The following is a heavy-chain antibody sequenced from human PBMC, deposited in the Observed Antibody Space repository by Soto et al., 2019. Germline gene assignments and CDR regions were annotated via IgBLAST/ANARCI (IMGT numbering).Heavy chain of an antibody. CDR3: ARDLWGYCGTDCYPLDV. V-gene: IGHV4-4*02. J-gene: IGHJ6*02. D-gene: IGHD2-21*02. CDR1: GDSMDNHRW. Sequence: SETLSLTCAFFGDSMDNHRWWIWVRQSPGKGLEWIGEVTRSGSTNYNPSLKSRVTISVDTSKNQFSLKLNSVTAADTAVYYCARDLWGYCGTDCYPLDVWGQGTTVTVSS. CDR2: VTRSGST.